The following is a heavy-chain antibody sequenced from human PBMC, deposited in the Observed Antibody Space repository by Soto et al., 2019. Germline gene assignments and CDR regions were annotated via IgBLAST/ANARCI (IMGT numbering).Heavy chain of an antibody. V-gene: IGHV3-23*01. Sequence: PGGSLRLSCAASGCTSSSYAMSWVRQAPGKGLEWVSVISGSGGSTFYADSVTGRFTISRDNSKNTLFLQMNDLRAEDTAVYYCSKGPRASSWNNWFDPWGQGTLVTVSS. J-gene: IGHJ5*02. CDR1: GCTSSSYA. CDR2: ISGSGGST. CDR3: SKGPRASSWNNWFDP. D-gene: IGHD6-13*01.